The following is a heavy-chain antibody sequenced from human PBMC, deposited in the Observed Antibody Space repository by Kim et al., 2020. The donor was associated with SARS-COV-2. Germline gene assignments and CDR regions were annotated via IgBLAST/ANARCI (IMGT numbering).Heavy chain of an antibody. CDR2: ISSSSRYI. D-gene: IGHD3-9*01. Sequence: GGSLRLSCAASGFTFSSYSMNWVRQAPGKGLEWVSPISSSSRYIYYADSLKGRFTISRDNAKNSLYLQMNSLRAEDTAVYYCARDPHYDFFTGCYFHWVENPLLSVAS. CDR1: GFTFSSYS. V-gene: IGHV3-21*01. J-gene: IGHJ1*01. CDR3: ARDPHYDFFTGCYFH.